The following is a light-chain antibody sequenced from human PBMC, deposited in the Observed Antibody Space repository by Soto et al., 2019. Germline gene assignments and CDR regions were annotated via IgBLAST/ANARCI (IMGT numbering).Light chain of an antibody. V-gene: IGKV1-5*03. J-gene: IGKJ2*02. CDR2: RAS. CDR3: QQYNTHPCT. CDR1: QSIHSW. Sequence: DFQMTQSPSTLSASVGDRVTITCRASQSIHSWLAWYQQKPGRNPKLLIYRASTLESGVPSRFSGSGSGTEFTLTISSMQPDDFATYYCQQYNTHPCTFGQGTKLEIK.